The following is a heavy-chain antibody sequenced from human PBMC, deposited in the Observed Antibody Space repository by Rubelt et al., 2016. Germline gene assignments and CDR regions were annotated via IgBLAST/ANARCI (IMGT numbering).Heavy chain of an antibody. D-gene: IGHD3-10*02. Sequence: QVQLVESGGGVVQPGRSLRLSCAASGFTFSSYAMHWVRQAPGKGLEWVAVISYDGSNKYYAGSVKRRFTISRDNSKNTRYLQMNSRRAEDTAVYYCARDGCITMSCMDVWGQGTTVTVSS. J-gene: IGHJ6*02. CDR3: ARDGCITMSCMDV. CDR2: ISYDGSNK. V-gene: IGHV3-30*04. CDR1: GFTFSSYA.